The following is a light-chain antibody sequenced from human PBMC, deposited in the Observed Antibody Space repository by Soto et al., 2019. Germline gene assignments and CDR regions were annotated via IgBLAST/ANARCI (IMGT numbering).Light chain of an antibody. CDR1: QSVSSN. J-gene: IGKJ2*01. CDR3: QHYNNWPFT. Sequence: EIVMTQSPATLSVSPGEKATLSCRASQSVSSNLAWYQQKPGQAPTLLIYDASARATGIPVRFSGSRSGTEFTLNISSLQSEDFAVYYCQHYNNWPFTFGQGTKLEIK. CDR2: DAS. V-gene: IGKV3-15*01.